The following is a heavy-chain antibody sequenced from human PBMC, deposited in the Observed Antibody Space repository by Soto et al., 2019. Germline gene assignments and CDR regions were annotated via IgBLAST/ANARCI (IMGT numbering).Heavy chain of an antibody. CDR1: GGSISSSSSY. Sequence: SETLSLICTVSGGSISSSSSYWGWIRQPPGKGLEWIGTIYYSGSTYYHPSLKSRVTISVDTSKNHFSLSLSSVTAADTAVYYCARYIGYYYYYMDVWGNGTTVTVSS. V-gene: IGHV4-39*02. CDR3: ARYIGYYYYYMDV. CDR2: IYYSGST. J-gene: IGHJ6*03. D-gene: IGHD1-1*01.